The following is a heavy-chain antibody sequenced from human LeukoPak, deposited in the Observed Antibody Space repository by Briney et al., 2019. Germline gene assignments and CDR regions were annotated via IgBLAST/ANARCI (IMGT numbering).Heavy chain of an antibody. J-gene: IGHJ4*02. CDR3: AKDMRSRGYSGYDCFDY. V-gene: IGHV1-2*02. Sequence: ASLKVSCKASGYTFTEYNIHWVRQAPGQGLEWMGWINPNSGGTNYAQKFQGRVTMTRDTSTSTAYMEVSRLRSDDTAVYYCAKDMRSRGYSGYDCFDYWGQGTLVTVSS. D-gene: IGHD5-12*01. CDR1: GYTFTEYN. CDR2: INPNSGGT.